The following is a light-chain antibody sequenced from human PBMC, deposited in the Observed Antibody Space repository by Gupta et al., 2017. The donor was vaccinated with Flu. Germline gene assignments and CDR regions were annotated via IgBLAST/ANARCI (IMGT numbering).Light chain of an antibody. CDR1: QSVSSN. V-gene: IGKV3-15*01. J-gene: IGKJ2*03. CDR2: GAS. CDR3: QQDKNWPPRS. Sequence: EIVMTQSPATLSVSPGERATLSCRASQSVSSNLAWYQQKPGQAPRLLIYGASTRATGIPARFSGSGYGTEFTLTISSRQSEDFAVYYCQQDKNWPPRSFGQGTKMEIK.